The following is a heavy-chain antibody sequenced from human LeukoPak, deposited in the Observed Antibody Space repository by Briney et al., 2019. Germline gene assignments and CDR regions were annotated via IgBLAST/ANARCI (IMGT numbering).Heavy chain of an antibody. Sequence: GGSLRLSCAASGFTFSSCWMHWVRQAPGKGLVWVSRINSDGSSTSYADSVKGRFTISRDNAKNTLYLQMNSLRAEDTAVYYCAAILTDYYYYYYGMDVWGQGTTVTVSS. D-gene: IGHD3-9*01. J-gene: IGHJ6*02. CDR1: GFTFSSCW. CDR3: AAILTDYYYYYYGMDV. CDR2: INSDGSST. V-gene: IGHV3-74*01.